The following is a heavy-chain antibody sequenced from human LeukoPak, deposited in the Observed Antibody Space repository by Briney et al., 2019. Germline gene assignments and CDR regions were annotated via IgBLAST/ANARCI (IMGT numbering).Heavy chain of an antibody. V-gene: IGHV3-53*01. J-gene: IGHJ4*02. CDR1: GFTVSSNY. CDR3: ARVCLQYQLSNYFDY. CDR2: IYSGGST. Sequence: PGGSLRLSCAASGFTVSSNYMSWVRQAPGKGLEWVSVIYSGGSTYYADSVKGRFTISRDNSKNTLYPQMNSLRAEDTAVYYCARVCLQYQLSNYFDYWGQGTLVTVSS. D-gene: IGHD2-2*01.